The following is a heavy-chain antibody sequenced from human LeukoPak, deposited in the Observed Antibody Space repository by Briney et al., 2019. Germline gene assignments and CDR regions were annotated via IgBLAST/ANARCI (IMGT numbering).Heavy chain of an antibody. CDR2: IRNKPNSYTT. D-gene: IGHD3-16*01. CDR3: GRVNLGGWSLDY. V-gene: IGHV3-72*01. Sequence: GGSLRLSCAASGFTFSDNYMDWVRQAPGKGLERVGRIRNKPNSYTTYYAASVKGRFTISRDDSKSSLYLQMSSLKTEDTAVYYCGRVNLGGWSLDYWGQGTLVTVSS. CDR1: GFTFSDNY. J-gene: IGHJ4*02.